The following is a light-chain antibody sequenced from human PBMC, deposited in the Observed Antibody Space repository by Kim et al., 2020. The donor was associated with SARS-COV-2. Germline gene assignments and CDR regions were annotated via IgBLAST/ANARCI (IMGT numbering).Light chain of an antibody. CDR2: DAS. J-gene: IGKJ4*01. Sequence: EIVMTQSPATLSVSPGERATLSCRASQTVSINLAWYQRKPGQAPRLLIYDASTRATGIPGRFSGSGSGTEFTLTNSSLQSEDFALYYCQQYNSWPLTFGAGTKVEI. V-gene: IGKV3-15*01. CDR1: QTVSIN. CDR3: QQYNSWPLT.